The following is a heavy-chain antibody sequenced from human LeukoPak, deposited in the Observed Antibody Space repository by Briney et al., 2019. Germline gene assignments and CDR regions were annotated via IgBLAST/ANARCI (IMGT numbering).Heavy chain of an antibody. CDR3: ARVPRSYYYYYYMDV. V-gene: IGHV4-59*01. CDR2: VYYSGST. Sequence: TSETLSLTCTVSGGSITSYYWSWIRQPPGKGLEWIGYVYYSGSTNSNPSLKSRLTISVDTSKNQFSLKLSSVTAADTAVYYCARVPRSYYYYYYMDVWGKGTTVTVSS. J-gene: IGHJ6*03. CDR1: GGSITSYY.